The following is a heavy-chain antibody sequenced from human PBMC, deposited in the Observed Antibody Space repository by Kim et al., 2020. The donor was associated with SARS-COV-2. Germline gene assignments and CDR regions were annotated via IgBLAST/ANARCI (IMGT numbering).Heavy chain of an antibody. Sequence: GGSLRLSCAASGFTFSSYAMSWVRQAPGKGLEWVSAISGSGGSTYYADSVKGRFTISRDNSKNTLYLQMNSLRAEDTAVYYCAKGGRIAARRFPSGVSGAFDIWGQGTMVTVSS. V-gene: IGHV3-23*01. CDR2: ISGSGGST. CDR1: GFTFSSYA. CDR3: AKGGRIAARRFPSGVSGAFDI. J-gene: IGHJ3*02. D-gene: IGHD6-6*01.